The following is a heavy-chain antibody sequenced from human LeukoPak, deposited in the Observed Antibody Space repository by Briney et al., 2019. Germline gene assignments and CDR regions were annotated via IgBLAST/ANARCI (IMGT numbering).Heavy chain of an antibody. Sequence: SVKVSCKASGGTFSSYAISWVRQAPGQGLEWMGRIIPILGIANYAQEFQGRVTITADKSTSTAYMELSSLRSEDTAVYYCARGTLMVRGVIDDYWGQGTLVTVSS. D-gene: IGHD3-10*01. CDR2: IIPILGIA. CDR3: ARGTLMVRGVIDDY. J-gene: IGHJ4*02. V-gene: IGHV1-69*04. CDR1: GGTFSSYA.